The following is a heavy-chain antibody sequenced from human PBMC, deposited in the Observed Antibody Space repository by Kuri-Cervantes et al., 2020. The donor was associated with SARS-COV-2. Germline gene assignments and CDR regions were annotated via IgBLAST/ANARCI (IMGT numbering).Heavy chain of an antibody. CDR1: GFTFSSYA. J-gene: IGHJ2*01. D-gene: IGHD1-1*01. CDR2: ISGSGGST. Sequence: GESLKISCAASGFTFSSYAMSWVRQAPGKGLEWVSAISGSGGSTYYADSVKGRFTISRDNSKNTLYLQMNSLRAEDTAVYYCARDGDDGVSAGTTSLYWYFDLWGRGTLVTVSS. V-gene: IGHV3-23*01. CDR3: ARDGDDGVSAGTTSLYWYFDL.